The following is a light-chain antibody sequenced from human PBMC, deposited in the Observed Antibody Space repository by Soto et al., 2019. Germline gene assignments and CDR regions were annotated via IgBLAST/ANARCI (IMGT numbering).Light chain of an antibody. CDR2: EVT. V-gene: IGLV2-14*01. J-gene: IGLJ1*01. Sequence: LTQPASVSGSPGQSITISCTGTSSDVGAYNLVSWYQHLPDKAPKLIISEVTNRPSGVSDRFSGSKSGNTASLTISGLQAEDEADYYCASLTTTNFVFGSGTKVTV. CDR3: ASLTTTNFV. CDR1: SSDVGAYNL.